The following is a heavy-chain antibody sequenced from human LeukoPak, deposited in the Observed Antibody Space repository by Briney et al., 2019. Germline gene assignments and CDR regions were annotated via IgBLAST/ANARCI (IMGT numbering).Heavy chain of an antibody. J-gene: IGHJ3*02. CDR3: ARDTHYYGSGSPAFDI. V-gene: IGHV1-2*02. CDR1: GYTFTGYY. Sequence: ASVKVSCKASGYTFTGYYMHWARQAPGQGLEWMGWINPNSGGTNYAQKFQGRVTMTRDTSISTAYMELSRLGSDDTALYFCARDTHYYGSGSPAFDIWGQGTMVTVSS. CDR2: INPNSGGT. D-gene: IGHD3-10*01.